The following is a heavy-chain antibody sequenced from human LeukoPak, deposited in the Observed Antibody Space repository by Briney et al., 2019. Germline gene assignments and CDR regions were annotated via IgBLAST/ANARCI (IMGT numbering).Heavy chain of an antibody. CDR1: GGSISYYY. CDR2: IYYNGST. J-gene: IGHJ5*02. Sequence: PSETLSLTCTVSGGSISYYYWNWIRQPPGQGLEWIGYIYYNGSTNYNPSLKSRVTISVDTSKNQFSLRVSAVTAADTAAYYCARGLNWFDPWGQGTLLTVSS. V-gene: IGHV4-59*01. CDR3: ARGLNWFDP.